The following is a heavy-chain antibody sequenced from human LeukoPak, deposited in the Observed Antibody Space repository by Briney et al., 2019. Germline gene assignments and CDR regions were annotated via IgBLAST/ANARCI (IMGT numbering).Heavy chain of an antibody. D-gene: IGHD6-19*01. J-gene: IGHJ4*02. CDR2: IYTGGST. V-gene: IGHV4-4*09. Sequence: SETLSLTCTVSGCSISSYYWSWIRQPPGKGLEWIGYIYTGGSTNYNPSLKSRVTISVDTSKNQFSLKLSSVTAADTAVYYCARCFYSSGLWYFDYWGQGTLVTVSS. CDR1: GCSISSYY. CDR3: ARCFYSSGLWYFDY.